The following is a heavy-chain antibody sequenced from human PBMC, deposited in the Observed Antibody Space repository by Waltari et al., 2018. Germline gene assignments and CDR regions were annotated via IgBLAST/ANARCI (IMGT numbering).Heavy chain of an antibody. J-gene: IGHJ4*02. V-gene: IGHV3-53*01. CDR1: GFTVSSNY. CDR3: ARARGRGGSYYDY. Sequence: EVQLVESGGGLIQPGGSLRLSCAASGFTVSSNYMSWVRQAPGKGLEWVSVIYSGSSTYYADSVKGRVTIARDNSKNTLYLQMTSLRAEDTAVYYCARARGRGGSYYDYWGQGTLVTVSS. CDR2: IYSGSST. D-gene: IGHD1-26*01.